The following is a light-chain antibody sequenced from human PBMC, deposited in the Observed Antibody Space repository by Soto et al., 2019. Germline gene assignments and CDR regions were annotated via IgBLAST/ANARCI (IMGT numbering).Light chain of an antibody. CDR2: VEHSGRY. CDR3: ETWDSNTWV. CDR1: SGHSSYI. J-gene: IGLJ3*02. Sequence: QLVLTQSSSASASLGSSVKLTCTLGSGHSSYIIAWHQQQPGKAPRYLMKVEHSGRYNKGSGLPDRFSGSSSGADRYLTISNLQFEDEADYYCETWDSNTWVFGGGTKLTVL. V-gene: IGLV4-60*02.